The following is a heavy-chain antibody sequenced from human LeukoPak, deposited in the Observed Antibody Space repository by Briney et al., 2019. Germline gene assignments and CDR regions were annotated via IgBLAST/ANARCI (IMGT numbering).Heavy chain of an antibody. J-gene: IGHJ4*02. CDR2: IYYSGST. CDR1: GGSISSYY. CDR3: ARAPGQWPHYFDY. D-gene: IGHD6-19*01. V-gene: IGHV4-59*01. Sequence: PETLSLTCTVSGGSISSYYWSWIRQPPGKGLEWIGYIYYSGSTNYNPSLKSRVTISVDTSKNQFSLKLSSVTAADTAVYYCARAPGQWPHYFDYWGQGTLVTVSS.